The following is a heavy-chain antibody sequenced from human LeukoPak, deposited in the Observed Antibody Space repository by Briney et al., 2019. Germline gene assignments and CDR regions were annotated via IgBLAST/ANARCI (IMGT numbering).Heavy chain of an antibody. V-gene: IGHV1-46*01. CDR3: ARDRGSSSVQGY. J-gene: IGHJ4*02. D-gene: IGHD6-6*01. CDR2: INPSGGST. Sequence: ASVKVSCKASGYTFTSYYMHWVRQAPGQGLEWMGIINPSGGSTSYAQKFQRRVTMTRDMSTGTVYMELSSLRSEDTAVYYCARDRGSSSVQGYWGQGTLVTVSS. CDR1: GYTFTSYY.